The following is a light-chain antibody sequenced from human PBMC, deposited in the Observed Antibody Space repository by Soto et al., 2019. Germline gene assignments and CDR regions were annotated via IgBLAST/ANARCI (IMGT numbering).Light chain of an antibody. V-gene: IGKV3-15*01. CDR3: QHYSHWPPFT. Sequence: ILMTQSPVTLSVSPGDSATLSCRASQSIGSNLAWYQQIPGQAPRLLIYAASTRVTGLPGRFSGRGSGTEFTLTISAPQSEDFARYYCQHYSHWPPFTFGLGTRLEIK. CDR2: AAS. J-gene: IGKJ5*01. CDR1: QSIGSN.